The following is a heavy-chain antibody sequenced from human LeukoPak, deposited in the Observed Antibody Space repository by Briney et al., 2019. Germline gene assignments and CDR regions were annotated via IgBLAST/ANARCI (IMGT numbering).Heavy chain of an antibody. Sequence: GGSLRLSCAASGFPFSSYAMNWVRQAPGKGLEWVSVIAGSDGFTQYADTVKGRFTISRDNSKNTVYLQMNRLRVEDTALYYCVRSLDYWGQGTLVTVSS. J-gene: IGHJ4*02. CDR2: IAGSDGFT. CDR1: GFPFSSYA. V-gene: IGHV3-23*01. CDR3: VRSLDY.